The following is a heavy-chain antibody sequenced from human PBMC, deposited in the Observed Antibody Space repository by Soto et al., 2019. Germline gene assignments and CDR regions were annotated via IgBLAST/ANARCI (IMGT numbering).Heavy chain of an antibody. J-gene: IGHJ4*02. D-gene: IGHD3-10*01. Sequence: QVQLQESGPGLVKPSQTLSLTCTVSGGSINSGGYSWSWIRQHPGKGLEWIGYIYNSGSTYYNPSLKSRVTISVDTSKNQFSLKLSSVTAADTAVYCCARGITMVRGVIHTPYFDYWGQGTLVTVSS. CDR2: IYNSGST. CDR3: ARGITMVRGVIHTPYFDY. V-gene: IGHV4-31*03. CDR1: GGSINSGGYS.